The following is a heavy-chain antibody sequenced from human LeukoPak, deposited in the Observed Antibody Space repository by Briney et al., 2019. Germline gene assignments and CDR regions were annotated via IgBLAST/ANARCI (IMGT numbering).Heavy chain of an antibody. J-gene: IGHJ4*02. CDR2: INPSGGST. CDR1: GYTFTSYY. Sequence: ASVKVSCKASGYTFTSYYMHWVRQAPGQGLEWMGIINPSGGSTSYAQKFQGRVTMTRDMSTSTVYMELSSLRSEDTAVYYCARTSHPELWSGYQDYWGQGTLVTVSS. D-gene: IGHD3-3*01. CDR3: ARTSHPELWSGYQDY. V-gene: IGHV1-46*01.